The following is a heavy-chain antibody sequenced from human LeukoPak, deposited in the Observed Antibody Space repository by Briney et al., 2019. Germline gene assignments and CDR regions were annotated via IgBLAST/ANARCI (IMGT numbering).Heavy chain of an antibody. J-gene: IGHJ6*02. CDR3: ARDVVVVPAAIHYGMDV. CDR1: GGSFSNYF. D-gene: IGHD2-2*01. CDR2: INHSGRT. Sequence: SETLSLTCAVYGGSFSNYFWGWIRQPPGKGLEWIGEINHSGRTYYNPSLKSRVTISVDTSKNQFSLNLSSVTAADTAVYYCARDVVVVPAAIHYGMDVWGQGTTVTVSS. V-gene: IGHV4-34*01.